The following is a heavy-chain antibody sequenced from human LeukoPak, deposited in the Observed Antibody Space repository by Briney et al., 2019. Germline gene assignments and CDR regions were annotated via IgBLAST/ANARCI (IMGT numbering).Heavy chain of an antibody. CDR2: INLDGSEI. CDR1: GFVFGHSW. D-gene: IGHD3-22*01. CDR3: VRDRGYSTFDY. J-gene: IGHJ4*02. V-gene: IGHV3-7*03. Sequence: QPGGSLRLSCEASGFVFGHSWMSWVRQAPGKGLEWVANINLDGSEISYLDSLTGRLTISRDNAKDSLYLQMNGLRAEDTAVYFCVRDRGYSTFDYWGQGTLVTVSS.